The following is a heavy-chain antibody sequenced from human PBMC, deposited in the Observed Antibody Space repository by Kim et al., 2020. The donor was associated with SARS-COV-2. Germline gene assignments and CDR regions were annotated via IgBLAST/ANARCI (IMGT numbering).Heavy chain of an antibody. D-gene: IGHD2-2*01. CDR1: GGSISSYY. V-gene: IGHV4-59*13. J-gene: IGHJ5*02. Sequence: SETLSLTCTVSGGSISSYYWSWIRQPPGKGLEWIGYIYYSGSTNYNPSLKSRVTISVDTSKNQFSLKLSSVTAADTAVYYCARGAPMIVVPAAINWFDPWGQGTLVTVSS. CDR3: ARGAPMIVVPAAINWFDP. CDR2: IYYSGST.